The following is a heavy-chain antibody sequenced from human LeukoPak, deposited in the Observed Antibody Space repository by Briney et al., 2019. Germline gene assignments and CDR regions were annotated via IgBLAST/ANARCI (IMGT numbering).Heavy chain of an antibody. CDR2: INPNTGDT. V-gene: IGHV1-2*02. Sequence: GASVKVSCKASGYTFIGYYMHWVRQASGQGLEWMGWINPNTGDTNFTQKFQGRVTMTRDTSIATAYLELSRLNSDDTAVYYCATGSKGLRFNYYFDYWGQGTLVTVSS. J-gene: IGHJ4*02. CDR1: GYTFIGYY. D-gene: IGHD5-12*01. CDR3: ATGSKGLRFNYYFDY.